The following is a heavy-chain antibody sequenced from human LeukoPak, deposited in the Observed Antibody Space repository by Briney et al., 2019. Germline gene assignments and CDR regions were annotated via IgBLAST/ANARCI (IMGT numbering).Heavy chain of an antibody. CDR3: ARVLFNYYYYGMDV. Sequence: GGSLRLSCAASGFTFSSYEMNWVRQAPGKGLEWGSYISGSGSTIKYADSVKGGFTISREKAKNSQYLQMHSLRAEDTAVYYCARVLFNYYYYGMDVWRQGTTATVSS. CDR1: GFTFSSYE. J-gene: IGHJ6*02. CDR2: ISGSGSTI. V-gene: IGHV3-48*03. D-gene: IGHD2/OR15-2a*01.